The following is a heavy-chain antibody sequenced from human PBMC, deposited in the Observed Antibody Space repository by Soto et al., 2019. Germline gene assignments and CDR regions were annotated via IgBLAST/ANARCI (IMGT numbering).Heavy chain of an antibody. Sequence: GLSQKISGKGCGGSFTRFWFGCVRQTPGKGLEWLGSIYPRDSDTRYSPSFQGQVTISVDKSLSTAYLQWNILQASDTAVYYCARQHPLDSRVWYYWCQGTLVTV. V-gene: IGHV5-51*01. CDR3: ARQHPLDSRVWYY. D-gene: IGHD6-19*01. CDR1: GGSFTRFW. CDR2: IYPRDSDT. J-gene: IGHJ4*02.